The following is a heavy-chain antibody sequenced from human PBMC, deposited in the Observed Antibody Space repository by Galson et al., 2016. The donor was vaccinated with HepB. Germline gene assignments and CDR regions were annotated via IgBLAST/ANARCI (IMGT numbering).Heavy chain of an antibody. CDR1: GGFISTSY. CDR3: GRGQHGTSAVDY. J-gene: IGHJ4*02. CDR2: IYYSGNT. D-gene: IGHD5-24*01. V-gene: IGHV4-59*01. Sequence: SETLSLTCTVSGGFISTSYWSWIRQPPGKGLEWIGYIYYSGNTYYNPSLRSRVTLSVGTSKNQFSLKLTSVTTADTAVYFCGRGQHGTSAVDYWGRGTLVTVSS.